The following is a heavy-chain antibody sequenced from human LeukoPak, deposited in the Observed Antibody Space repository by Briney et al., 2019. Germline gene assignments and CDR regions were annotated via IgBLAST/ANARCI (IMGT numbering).Heavy chain of an antibody. D-gene: IGHD2-15*01. CDR1: GFTVSSNY. CDR3: ARASGGRGPVDY. V-gene: IGHV3-53*01. Sequence: GGSLRLSCAASGFTVSSNYMSWVRQAPGKGLEWVSVIYSGGSTYYADSVKSRFTISRDNSKNTLYLQMNSLRAEDTAVYYCARASGGRGPVDYWGQGTLVTVSS. CDR2: IYSGGST. J-gene: IGHJ4*02.